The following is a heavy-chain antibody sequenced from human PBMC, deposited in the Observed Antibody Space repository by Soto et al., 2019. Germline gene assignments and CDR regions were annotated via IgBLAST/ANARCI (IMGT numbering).Heavy chain of an antibody. V-gene: IGHV3-30*18. D-gene: IGHD2-8*01. CDR3: AKDIVLMVYAIPYYYYGMDV. J-gene: IGHJ6*02. CDR2: ISYDGSNK. CDR1: GFTFSSYG. Sequence: PGGSLRLSCAASGFTFSSYGMHWVRQAPGKGLEWVAVISYDGSNKYYADSVKGRFTISRDNSKNTLYLQMNSLRAEDTAVYYCAKDIVLMVYAIPYYYYGMDVWGQGTTVTVSS.